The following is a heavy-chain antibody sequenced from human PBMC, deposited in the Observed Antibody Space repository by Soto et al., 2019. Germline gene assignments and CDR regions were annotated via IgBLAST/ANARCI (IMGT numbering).Heavy chain of an antibody. CDR2: IGTAGDT. D-gene: IGHD2-2*01. CDR3: ARGVVPAAHYYYYYMDV. V-gene: IGHV3-13*01. CDR1: GFTFSSYD. Sequence: EVPLVESGGGLVQPGGSLRLSCEASGFTFSSYDMHWVRQATGKGLEWVSAIGTAGDTYYPGSVKGRFTISRENAKNSLYLQMNSLRAGDTAVYYCARGVVPAAHYYYYYMDVWGKGTTVTVSS. J-gene: IGHJ6*03.